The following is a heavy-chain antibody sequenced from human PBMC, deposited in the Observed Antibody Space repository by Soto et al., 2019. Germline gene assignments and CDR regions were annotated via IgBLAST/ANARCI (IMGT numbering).Heavy chain of an antibody. J-gene: IGHJ6*02. CDR3: AREDRDRETGLVPAAIDGMDV. D-gene: IGHD2-2*01. Sequence: QVQLVQSGAEVKKPGSSVKVSCKASGGTFSRYSITWVRQAPRHGLEWIGRIIPIFGIASYAQKFQGRVTITADEPTSTAYIELSRLRSDDTAVYYCAREDRDRETGLVPAAIDGMDVWGQGTTVTVSS. CDR2: IIPIFGIA. V-gene: IGHV1-69*08. CDR1: GGTFSRYS.